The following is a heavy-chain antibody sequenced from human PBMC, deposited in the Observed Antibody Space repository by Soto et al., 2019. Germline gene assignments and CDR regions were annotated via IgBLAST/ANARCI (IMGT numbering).Heavy chain of an antibody. V-gene: IGHV1-2*02. J-gene: IGHJ2*01. Sequence: QVQLVQSGAEVKKPGASVKVSCTTYGYTFSDYFLHWVRQAPGQGPEWMGFINPKRGGTEYAPKFQGRVTMTRDTSSSTVYMYLSGLTSDDTAIYYCARDSGIPGRYWYFGLLGRGTLVTVSS. D-gene: IGHD3-9*01. CDR1: GYTFSDYF. CDR2: INPKRGGT. CDR3: ARDSGIPGRYWYFGL.